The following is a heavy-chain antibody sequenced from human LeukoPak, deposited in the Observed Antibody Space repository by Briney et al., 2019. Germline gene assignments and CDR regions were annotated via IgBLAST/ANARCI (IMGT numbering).Heavy chain of an antibody. CDR3: ARDGPGRSVYFDY. Sequence: SETLSLTCAVYGGSFSGYYWSWIRQPAGKGLEWIGRIYTSGSTNYNPSLKSRVTISVDTSKNQFSLKLSSVTAADTAVYYCARDGPGRSVYFDYWGQGTLVTVSS. CDR1: GGSFSGYY. J-gene: IGHJ4*02. CDR2: IYTSGST. D-gene: IGHD1-26*01. V-gene: IGHV4-4*07.